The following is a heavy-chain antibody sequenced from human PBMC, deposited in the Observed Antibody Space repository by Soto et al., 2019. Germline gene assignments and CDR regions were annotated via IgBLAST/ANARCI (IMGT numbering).Heavy chain of an antibody. CDR2: IYYSGST. Sequence: QLQLQESGPGLVKPSETLSLTCTVSGGSISSSSYYWGWIRQPPGKGLEWIGSIYYSGSTYYNPSLKSRVTISVDTSKNQFSLKLSSVIAADTAVYYCARQRTPTISWIDPWGQGTLVTVSS. J-gene: IGHJ5*02. CDR3: ARQRTPTISWIDP. V-gene: IGHV4-39*01. D-gene: IGHD1-26*01. CDR1: GGSISSSSYY.